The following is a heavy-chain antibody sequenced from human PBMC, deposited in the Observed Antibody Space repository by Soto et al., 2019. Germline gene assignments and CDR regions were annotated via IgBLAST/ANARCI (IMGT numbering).Heavy chain of an antibody. J-gene: IGHJ4*02. V-gene: IGHV3-33*01. Sequence: QVQLVESGGGVVQPGRSLRLSCAASGFTFSSYGMHWVRQAPGKRLEWVAVIWYDGNNKYYADSVKGRFTISRDNSKNTLFLQMNSLRAEDTAMYYCARDRGSSTWYHFDYGGQGTLVTVSS. CDR2: IWYDGNNK. CDR1: GFTFSSYG. D-gene: IGHD6-13*01. CDR3: ARDRGSSTWYHFDY.